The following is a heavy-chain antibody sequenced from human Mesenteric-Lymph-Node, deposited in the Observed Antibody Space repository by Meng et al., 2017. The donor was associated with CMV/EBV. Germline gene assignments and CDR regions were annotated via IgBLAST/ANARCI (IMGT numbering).Heavy chain of an antibody. V-gene: IGHV4-39*07. CDR1: SISSSSYY. D-gene: IGHD6-19*01. Sequence: SISSSSYYGGWIRQPPGKGLEWIGSISYSGITHYNPSLKSRVTISEDTSKNQFSLTLTSVTAADTAVYFCARDHRDISGWTPGRWFDPWGQGILVTVSS. CDR2: ISYSGIT. J-gene: IGHJ5*02. CDR3: ARDHRDISGWTPGRWFDP.